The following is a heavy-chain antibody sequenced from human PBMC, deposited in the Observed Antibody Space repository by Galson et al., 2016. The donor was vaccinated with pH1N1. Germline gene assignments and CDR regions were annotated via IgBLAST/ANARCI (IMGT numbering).Heavy chain of an antibody. CDR2: INAGNGIP. J-gene: IGHJ4*02. Sequence: SVKVSCKASGDTFTSYAMHWVRQAPGQRLEWMGWINAGNGIPKYSQRFQGRVTITRDTSASTPYMELSSLRSEDTAVYHCASSYYYDSSGYTDWGQGTLVTVSS. D-gene: IGHD3-22*01. V-gene: IGHV1-3*01. CDR1: GDTFTSYA. CDR3: ASSYYYDSSGYTD.